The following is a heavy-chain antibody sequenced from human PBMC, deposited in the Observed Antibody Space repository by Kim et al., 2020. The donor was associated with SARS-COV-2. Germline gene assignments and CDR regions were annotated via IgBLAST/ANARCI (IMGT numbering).Heavy chain of an antibody. J-gene: IGHJ4*02. V-gene: IGHV1-69*04. D-gene: IGHD1-1*01. CDR2: IIPILDIA. CDR3: ATSRRGARQQQLDF. Sequence: SVKVSCKASGDTFSSYVFTWVRQAPGQGLEWMGRIIPILDIATYGQRFQGRTTISADKSASTAYMELSSLRSDDTAVYFCATSRRGARQQQLDFWGQGTLVSVSS. CDR1: GDTFSSYV.